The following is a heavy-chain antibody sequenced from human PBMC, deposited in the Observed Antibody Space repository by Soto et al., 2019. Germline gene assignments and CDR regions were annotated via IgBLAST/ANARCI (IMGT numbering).Heavy chain of an antibody. D-gene: IGHD4-17*01. V-gene: IGHV3-66*01. J-gene: IGHJ4*02. Sequence: GGSLRLSCVASGFSVSSNYMAWVRQAPGKGLEWVSVLYSDGATYYADSVQGRFIISRDNLKNTLYLQMNSLRGEDTSVYYCARGRPDYGDFSDWGQGTLVTVSS. CDR1: GFSVSSNY. CDR3: ARGRPDYGDFSD. CDR2: LYSDGAT.